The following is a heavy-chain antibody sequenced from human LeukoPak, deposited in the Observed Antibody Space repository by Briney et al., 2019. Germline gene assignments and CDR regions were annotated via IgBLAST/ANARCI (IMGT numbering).Heavy chain of an antibody. J-gene: IGHJ4*02. V-gene: IGHV1-8*01. CDR1: GYTFASCD. D-gene: IGHD5-18*01. Sequence: ASVKVSCKASGYTFASCDINWVRQATGQGLEWMGWMNPNSGNTGYAQKFQGRVTMTRNTSISTAYMELSSLRAEDTAVYYCAKDIAQGYTFGSIEQDYWGQGTLVTVSS. CDR2: MNPNSGNT. CDR3: AKDIAQGYTFGSIEQDY.